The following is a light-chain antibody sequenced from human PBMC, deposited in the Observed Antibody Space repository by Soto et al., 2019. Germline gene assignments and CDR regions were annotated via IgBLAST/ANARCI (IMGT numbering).Light chain of an antibody. J-gene: IGKJ1*01. V-gene: IGKV3-15*01. Sequence: VMTQSPATLSVSPGERAALYCRASQSVSSYLAWYQQKPGQAHRLLIYGASTRATGIPARFSGSGSGTEFTLTINSLQSEEFAVYYCQQYNNWPRTFGQGTKVDI. CDR2: GAS. CDR1: QSVSSY. CDR3: QQYNNWPRT.